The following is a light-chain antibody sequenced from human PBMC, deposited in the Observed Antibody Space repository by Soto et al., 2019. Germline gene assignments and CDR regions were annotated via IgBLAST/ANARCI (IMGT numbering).Light chain of an antibody. Sequence: EIVLTQSPGTLSLSPGERATLSCRASQIVNNNYLAWYQQKPGQAPRLVIYAASSRATGVPDRFSGSGSGTDFTLTISRLEPEDFAVYYCQQYAKAPLTFGQGTK. CDR1: QIVNNNY. J-gene: IGKJ1*01. CDR2: AAS. V-gene: IGKV3-20*01. CDR3: QQYAKAPLT.